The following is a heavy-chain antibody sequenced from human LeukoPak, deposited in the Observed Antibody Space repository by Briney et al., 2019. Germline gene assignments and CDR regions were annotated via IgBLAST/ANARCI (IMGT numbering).Heavy chain of an antibody. V-gene: IGHV1-69*06. CDR1: GGTFSSYA. CDR3: VVVPAAALRGYGMDV. CDR2: IIPIFGTA. Sequence: SVKVSCKASGGTFSSYAISWVRQAPGQGLEWLGGIIPIFGTANYAQKFQGRVTITADKSTSTAYMELSSLRSEDTAVYYCVVVPAAALRGYGMDVWGKGTTVTVSS. D-gene: IGHD2-2*01. J-gene: IGHJ6*04.